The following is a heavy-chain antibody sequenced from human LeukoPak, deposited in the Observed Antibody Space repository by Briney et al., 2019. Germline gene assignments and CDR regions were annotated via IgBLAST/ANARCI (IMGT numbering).Heavy chain of an antibody. CDR3: ARGDGYYYNLDD. V-gene: IGHV3-7*04. D-gene: IGHD5-24*01. CDR2: IKQDGSET. J-gene: IGHJ4*02. Sequence: QAGGSLRLSCAASGFTFSTYSMSWLRQAPGKGLEWVGNIKQDGSETKSVDSVKGRFTISRDNAKNSLYLQLNSLRAEDTAVYYCARGDGYYYNLDDWGQGTLVTVSS. CDR1: GFTFSTYS.